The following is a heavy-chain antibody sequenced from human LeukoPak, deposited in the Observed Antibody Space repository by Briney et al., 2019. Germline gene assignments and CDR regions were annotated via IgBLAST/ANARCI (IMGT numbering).Heavy chain of an antibody. CDR2: IYYTGNT. J-gene: IGHJ5*02. D-gene: IGHD3-10*01. CDR3: ARNKYYYGLGNYGVPNWFDP. CDR1: GDSIRTSSSY. V-gene: IGHV4-39*01. Sequence: SETLSLTCTVSGDSIRTSSSYWGWIRQPPGKGLEWIGSIYYTGNTYYNTSLKSRVTISVDTSKNEFSLNLSSVTAADTAVYYCARNKYYYGLGNYGVPNWFDPWGQGTLVTVSS.